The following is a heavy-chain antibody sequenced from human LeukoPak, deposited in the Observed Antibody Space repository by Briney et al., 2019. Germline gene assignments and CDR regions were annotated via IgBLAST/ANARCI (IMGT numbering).Heavy chain of an antibody. V-gene: IGHV4-39*07. CDR1: GGSISSSSYY. CDR2: IYYNSGST. J-gene: IGHJ4*02. CDR3: ARDLQDIVVVPAAHFDY. Sequence: LETLSLTCTVSGGSISSSSYYWGWIRQPPGKGLEWIGSIYYNSGSTYFNPSLKSRVTISVDTSKSQFSLKLSSVTAADTAVYYCARDLQDIVVVPAAHFDYWGQGTLVTVSS. D-gene: IGHD2-2*01.